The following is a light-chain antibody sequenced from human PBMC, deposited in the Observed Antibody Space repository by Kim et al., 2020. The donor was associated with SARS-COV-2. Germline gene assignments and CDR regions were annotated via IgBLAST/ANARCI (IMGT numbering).Light chain of an antibody. Sequence: ELTQPPSASGTPGQRVTISCSGSSSNIGNNAVSWCQQLPGTAPKLLIYSSNQRPSGVPDRFSGSKSGTSASLAISGLQSDDEADYYCAVWDDSLNGVVFGGGTQLTV. CDR2: SSN. CDR1: SSNIGNNA. CDR3: AVWDDSLNGVV. V-gene: IGLV1-44*01. J-gene: IGLJ2*01.